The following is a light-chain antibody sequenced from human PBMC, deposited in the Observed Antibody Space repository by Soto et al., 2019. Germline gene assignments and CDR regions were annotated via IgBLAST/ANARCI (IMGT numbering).Light chain of an antibody. CDR2: AAS. CDR3: QQYYSYPQT. CDR1: QGISSY. J-gene: IGKJ1*01. V-gene: IGKV1-8*01. Sequence: IQITQSPSSVSASVLDIFTITCRASQGISSYLAWYQQKPGKAPKLLIYAASTLQSGVPSRFSGSGSGTDFTLTISCLQSEDFATYYCQQYYSYPQTFGQGTKVDIK.